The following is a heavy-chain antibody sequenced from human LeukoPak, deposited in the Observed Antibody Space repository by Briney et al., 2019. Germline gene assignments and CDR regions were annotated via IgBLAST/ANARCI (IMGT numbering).Heavy chain of an antibody. V-gene: IGHV3-23*01. CDR1: EFTFNSYA. CDR3: AKGYYVSGSYYKY. Sequence: GGSLRLSCAASEFTFNSYAMTWVRQAPGKGLEWVSTISGSGSNTYYADSVKGRFTISRDNSKNTLYLQMNTLRAEDTAVYYCAKGYYVSGSYYKYWGQGTLVTVSS. J-gene: IGHJ4*02. D-gene: IGHD3-10*01. CDR2: ISGSGSNT.